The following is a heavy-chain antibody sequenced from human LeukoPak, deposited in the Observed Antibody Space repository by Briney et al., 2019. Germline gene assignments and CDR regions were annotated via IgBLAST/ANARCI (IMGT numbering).Heavy chain of an antibody. Sequence: SETLSLTCTVSGGSISSSSYYWGWIRQPAGKGLEWIGRIYTSGSTNYNPSLKSRVTISVDTSKNQFSLKLSSVTAADTAVYYCARGVVVVPAARGAFDIWGQGTMVTVSS. CDR3: ARGVVVVPAARGAFDI. V-gene: IGHV4-61*02. CDR2: IYTSGST. J-gene: IGHJ3*02. CDR1: GGSISSSSYY. D-gene: IGHD2-2*01.